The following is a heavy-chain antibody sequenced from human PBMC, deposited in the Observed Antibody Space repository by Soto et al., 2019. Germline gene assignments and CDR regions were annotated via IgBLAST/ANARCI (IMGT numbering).Heavy chain of an antibody. J-gene: IGHJ4*02. Sequence: QVQLQESGPGLVKPSETLSLTCTVSGGSISDDYWSWIRQPPGKGLEWIGFMFPSGATNANPSLQSRATISVDNSKNQCSLKLTSVTAADTAVYYCARTGQPGPHFDYWGQGILVTVSS. D-gene: IGHD3-10*01. CDR1: GGSISDDY. V-gene: IGHV4-4*08. CDR3: ARTGQPGPHFDY. CDR2: MFPSGAT.